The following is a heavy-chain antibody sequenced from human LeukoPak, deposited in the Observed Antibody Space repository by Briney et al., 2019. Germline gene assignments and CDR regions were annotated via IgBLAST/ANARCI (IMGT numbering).Heavy chain of an antibody. D-gene: IGHD2-2*01. CDR2: ISTSSSYT. Sequence: PGGSLRLSCAASGFTFNDHYMSWIRQPPGQGLEWVSHISTSSSYTNYADSVKGQFTISRDNAKNSLYLQMNSLRAEDTAVYYCARQYCTSTGCYAIFDYWGQGTLVTVSS. CDR3: ARQYCTSTGCYAIFDY. CDR1: GFTFNDHY. J-gene: IGHJ4*02. V-gene: IGHV3-11*03.